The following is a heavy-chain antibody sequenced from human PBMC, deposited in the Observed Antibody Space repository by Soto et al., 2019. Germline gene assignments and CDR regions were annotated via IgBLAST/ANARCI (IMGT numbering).Heavy chain of an antibody. CDR1: GFTVNSYY. J-gene: IGHJ4*02. Sequence: GESLKISCAASGFTVNSYYMNWVRQAPGKGLEWVSVIYSGGSTYFADSVKGRFTLSRDDSKNILYLQMNSLRAEDTAVYYCARDPSSGWFRFDYWGQGTLVTVSS. D-gene: IGHD6-19*01. CDR3: ARDPSSGWFRFDY. V-gene: IGHV3-66*01. CDR2: IYSGGST.